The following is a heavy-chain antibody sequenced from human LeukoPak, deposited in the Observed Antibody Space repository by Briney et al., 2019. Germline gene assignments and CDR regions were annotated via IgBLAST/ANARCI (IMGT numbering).Heavy chain of an antibody. CDR2: IYYSGST. CDR1: GGSFSGYY. D-gene: IGHD6-13*01. J-gene: IGHJ4*02. V-gene: IGHV4-59*08. Sequence: SETLSLTCAVYGGSFSGYYWSWIRQPPGKGLEWIGYIYYSGSTNYNPSLKSRVTISVDTSKNQFSLKLSSVTAADTAVYYCARLKDGSSWYSGGLDYWGQGTLVTVSS. CDR3: ARLKDGSSWYSGGLDY.